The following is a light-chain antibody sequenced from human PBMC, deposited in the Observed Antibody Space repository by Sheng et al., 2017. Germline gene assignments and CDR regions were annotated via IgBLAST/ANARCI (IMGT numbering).Light chain of an antibody. CDR2: DAS. CDR3: QQRSNWPRT. CDR1: QSVSSY. Sequence: EIVLTQSPATLSLSPGERATLSCRASQSVSSYLAWYQQKPGQAPRLLIYDASNRATGIPARFSGSGSGTDFTLTISSLEPEDFAVYYCQQRSNWPRTFGQGPRW. V-gene: IGKV3-11*01. J-gene: IGKJ1*01.